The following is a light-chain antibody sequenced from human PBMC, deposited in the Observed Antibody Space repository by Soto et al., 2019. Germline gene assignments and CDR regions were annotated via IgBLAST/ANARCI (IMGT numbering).Light chain of an antibody. V-gene: IGLV2-8*01. CDR1: SSDVGGYNY. CDR2: EVT. CDR3: TSYSGSNTPYV. J-gene: IGLJ1*01. Sequence: QSVLTQPPSASGSPGQSVTISCTGTSSDVGGYNYVSWYQHHPGKAPKLMISEVTNRPSGVPDRFSGSKSGNTASLTVSGLQAEDEADYYCTSYSGSNTPYVFGTGTQLTVL.